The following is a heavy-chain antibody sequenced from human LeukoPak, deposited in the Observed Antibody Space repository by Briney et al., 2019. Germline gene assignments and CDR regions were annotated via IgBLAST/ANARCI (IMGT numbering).Heavy chain of an antibody. Sequence: PGGSLRLSCAASGFTFSSYAMSWVRQAPGKGLEWVSAISGSGGSTYYADSVKGRFTISRDNSKNTLYLQMNSLRAEDTAVYYCAKVSAPVRGVIDWFDPWGQGTLVTVSS. CDR3: AKVSAPVRGVIDWFDP. J-gene: IGHJ5*02. D-gene: IGHD3-10*01. CDR2: ISGSGGST. V-gene: IGHV3-23*01. CDR1: GFTFSSYA.